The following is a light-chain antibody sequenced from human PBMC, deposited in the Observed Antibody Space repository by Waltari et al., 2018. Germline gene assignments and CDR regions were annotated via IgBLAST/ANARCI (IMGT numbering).Light chain of an antibody. J-gene: IGLJ3*02. CDR3: QSSDTEGSWV. Sequence: SYDLTQPPSMSVSPGQTARIPCSGAALPPQYASWYQVKAGQAPVLVIFKDTERPSGISERFSGSTSGTTVALTISGVQAEDEAEYYCQSSDTEGSWVFAGGTKLTVL. CDR1: ALPPQY. V-gene: IGLV3-25*03. CDR2: KDT.